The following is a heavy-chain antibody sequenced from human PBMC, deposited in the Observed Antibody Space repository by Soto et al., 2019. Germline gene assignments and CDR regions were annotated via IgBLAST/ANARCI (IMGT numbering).Heavy chain of an antibody. CDR1: GYSFTNYG. Sequence: QDQLLQSGAEVKKPGASVTVSCKASGYSFTNYGITWVRQAPGQGLEWMGWISAFNGNTHYAQKLQGRVTMTTHASTSTAYMQLRSLRSDDTAVYYCARDRGVAPPVAGNTHYYYYMDVWGKGTTVTVSS. CDR3: ARDRGVAPPVAGNTHYYYYMDV. CDR2: ISAFNGNT. J-gene: IGHJ6*03. D-gene: IGHD6-19*01. V-gene: IGHV1-18*01.